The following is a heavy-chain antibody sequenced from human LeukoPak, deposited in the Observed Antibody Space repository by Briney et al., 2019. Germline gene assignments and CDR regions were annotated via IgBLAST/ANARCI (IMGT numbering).Heavy chain of an antibody. CDR2: ISYDGSNK. CDR3: ARAFRITMIVPDY. D-gene: IGHD3-22*01. V-gene: IGHV3-30-3*01. Sequence: GGSLRLSCAPSGFTSSSYAMQWVREAPGKGVEWVAVISYDGSNKHYADSVKGRFTISRDNSKNTLYLQMNSLRAEDTAVYYCARAFRITMIVPDYWGQGTLVTVSS. J-gene: IGHJ4*02. CDR1: GFTSSSYA.